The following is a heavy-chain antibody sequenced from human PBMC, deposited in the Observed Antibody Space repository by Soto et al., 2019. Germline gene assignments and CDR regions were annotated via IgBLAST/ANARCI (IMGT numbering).Heavy chain of an antibody. CDR2: IYYSGST. Sequence: PSETLSLTCSVSGGSISSSSYYWGWIRQPPGKGLEWIGSIYYSGSTYYNPSLKSRVTISVDTSKNQFSLKLSSVTAADTAVYYCARHETTPEAACLNYWGQGTLVTVSS. V-gene: IGHV4-39*01. D-gene: IGHD6-25*01. J-gene: IGHJ4*02. CDR1: GGSISSSSYY. CDR3: ARHETTPEAACLNY.